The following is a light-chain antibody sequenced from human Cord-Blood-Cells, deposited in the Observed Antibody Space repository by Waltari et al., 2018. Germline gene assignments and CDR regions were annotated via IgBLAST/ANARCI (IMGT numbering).Light chain of an antibody. CDR3: QQSYSTPYT. CDR1: QSLSSY. V-gene: IGKV1-39*01. CDR2: AAS. J-gene: IGKJ2*01. Sequence: DIPMTQSPSSLSASVGASVTITCRASQSLSSYLNWYQQKPGKAPKLLIYAASSLQSGVPSSFSGSGSGTDFTLTISSLQPEDFATYYCQQSYSTPYTFGQGTKLEIK.